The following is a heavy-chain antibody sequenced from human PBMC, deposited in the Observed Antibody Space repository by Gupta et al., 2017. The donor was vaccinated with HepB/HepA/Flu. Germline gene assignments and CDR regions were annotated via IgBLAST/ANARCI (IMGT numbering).Heavy chain of an antibody. J-gene: IGHJ3*01. CDR2: ISDSGYVI. CDR1: GLTFRDYS. CDR3: ARRNDFWSGYHNFDV. D-gene: IGHD3-3*01. Sequence: QVQLVESGGGLVKPGGALRLSCGASGLTFRDYSVTWIRQAPGAGLEWLADISDSGYVIHYADSVRGRFTISRDNDKNSLYLKLTSLRAEDTAVYYCARRNDFWSGYHNFDVWGQGTMVTVSS. V-gene: IGHV3-11*01.